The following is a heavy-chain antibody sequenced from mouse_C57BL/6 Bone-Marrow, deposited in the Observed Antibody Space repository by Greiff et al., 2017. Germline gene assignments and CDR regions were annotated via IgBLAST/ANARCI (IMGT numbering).Heavy chain of an antibody. J-gene: IGHJ1*03. D-gene: IGHD3-3*01. CDR3: AIGAWGYFDV. CDR1: GYTFTSYW. CDR2: IDPSDSYT. V-gene: IGHV1-69*01. Sequence: QVQLKQPGAELVMPGASVKLSCKASGYTFTSYWMHWVKQRPGQGLEWIGEIDPSDSYTNYNQKFKGKATLTVDKSSSTAYMQLSSLTSEDSAVYYCAIGAWGYFDVWGTGTTVTVSA.